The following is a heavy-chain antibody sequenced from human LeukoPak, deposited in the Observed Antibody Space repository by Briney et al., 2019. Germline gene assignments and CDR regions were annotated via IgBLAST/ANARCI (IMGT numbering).Heavy chain of an antibody. D-gene: IGHD2-15*01. Sequence: GASVKVSCKDSGYTFTSYDVNWVRQATGQGLEWMGWLNPNSGHTGYAQKFQGRVTMTTNTSISTAYMELSSLRSEDTAVYYCARGAPGSYCSGGSCPYFDYWGQGTLVSVSS. CDR3: ARGAPGSYCSGGSCPYFDY. CDR1: GYTFTSYD. CDR2: LNPNSGHT. V-gene: IGHV1-8*01. J-gene: IGHJ4*02.